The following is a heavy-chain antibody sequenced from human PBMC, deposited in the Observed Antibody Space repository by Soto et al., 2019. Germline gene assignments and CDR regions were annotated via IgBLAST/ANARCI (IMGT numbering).Heavy chain of an antibody. Sequence: SETLSLTCAVYGASLSDNYCNWLRQPPGKGLEWIGEINHSGNTNYNPSLRSRVTISIDTSKNQLSLKLSSVTAADTAVYYCARARVEVSKITYCSSTSCYRTGYFDLWGRGTLVTVSS. CDR1: GASLSDNY. D-gene: IGHD2-2*02. V-gene: IGHV4-34*01. CDR2: INHSGNT. CDR3: ARARVEVSKITYCSSTSCYRTGYFDL. J-gene: IGHJ2*01.